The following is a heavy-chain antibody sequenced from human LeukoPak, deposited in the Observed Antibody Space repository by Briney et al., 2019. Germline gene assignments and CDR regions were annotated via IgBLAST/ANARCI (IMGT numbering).Heavy chain of an antibody. V-gene: IGHV4-61*02. CDR3: ARGPDQLLYNWFDP. Sequence: SETLSLTCTVSGGSISSGSYYWSWIRQPAGKGLEWIGRIYTSGSTNYNPSLKSRVTISVDTSKNQFSLKLSSVTAADTAVYYCARGPDQLLYNWFDPWGQGTLVTVSS. CDR2: IYTSGST. J-gene: IGHJ5*02. CDR1: GGSISSGSYY. D-gene: IGHD2-2*01.